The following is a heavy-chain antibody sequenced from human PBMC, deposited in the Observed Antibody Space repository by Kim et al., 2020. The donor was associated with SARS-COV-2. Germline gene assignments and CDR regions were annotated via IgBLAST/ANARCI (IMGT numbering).Heavy chain of an antibody. CDR1: GDSISTYY. V-gene: IGHV4-59*13. CDR3: ARDLALTYDVLEGGMRYFDL. CDR2: IYYSGST. D-gene: IGHD3-16*01. Sequence: SETLSLTCTVSGDSISTYYWSWIRQPPGKGLEWIAYIYYSGSTNYSPSLKSRVSISVDTSNNQFSLKMSSVTAADTAVYYCARDLALTYDVLEGGMRYFDLWGRGTLVTVSS. J-gene: IGHJ2*01.